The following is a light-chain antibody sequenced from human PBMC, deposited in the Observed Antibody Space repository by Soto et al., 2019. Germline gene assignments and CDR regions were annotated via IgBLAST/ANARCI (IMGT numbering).Light chain of an antibody. J-gene: IGKJ5*01. Sequence: DIQMTQSPSTLSASVGARVTITCRASQSISSWLAWYQQKPGKAPKLLIYKASSLESGVPSRFSGSGSGTECTLTISSLQPDDVATYYCQQYNNYLITFGQGTRLEIK. CDR1: QSISSW. CDR2: KAS. V-gene: IGKV1-5*03. CDR3: QQYNNYLIT.